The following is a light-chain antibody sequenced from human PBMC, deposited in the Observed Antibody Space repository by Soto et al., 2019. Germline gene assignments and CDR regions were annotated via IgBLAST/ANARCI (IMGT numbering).Light chain of an antibody. J-gene: IGLJ1*01. CDR3: ASWDDSLNGYV. V-gene: IGLV1-44*01. Sequence: QSVLTQPPSASGTPGQRVTIYCSGSSSNIGRNSVSWYQQLPGTAPKLLVYDTNQRPSGVPDRFSGSKSGTSASLAISGLQSGDEADYYCASWDDSLNGYVFGTGTKLTVL. CDR2: DTN. CDR1: SSNIGRNS.